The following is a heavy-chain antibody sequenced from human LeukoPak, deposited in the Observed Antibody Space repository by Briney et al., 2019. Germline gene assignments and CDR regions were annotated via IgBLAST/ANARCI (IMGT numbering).Heavy chain of an antibody. D-gene: IGHD3-16*02. CDR3: ARNPYRSFGGVIPSPNWFDP. J-gene: IGHJ5*02. V-gene: IGHV5-51*01. Sequence: GESLKISCKGSGYSFTSYWIGWVRQMPGKGLEWMGIIYPGDSDTRYSPSFQGQVTISADKSVSTAYLQWSSLKASDTAMYYCARNPYRSFGGVIPSPNWFDPWGQGTLVTVSS. CDR1: GYSFTSYW. CDR2: IYPGDSDT.